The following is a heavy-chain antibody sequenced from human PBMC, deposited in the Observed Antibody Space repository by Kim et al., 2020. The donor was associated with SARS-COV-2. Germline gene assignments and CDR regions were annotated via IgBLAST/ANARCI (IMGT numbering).Heavy chain of an antibody. D-gene: IGHD2-2*01. V-gene: IGHV3-66*02. Sequence: GGSLRLSCEASGFTVRSSYMNWVRQAPGKGLEWGSIIYRGGNTYYADSVNGRFTISRDKSKHTLFLQMNSLRAEDTAVYYCAIRIPTRWDLDYWGQGTLVPVSS. CDR1: GFTVRSSY. CDR3: AIRIPTRWDLDY. CDR2: IYRGGNT. J-gene: IGHJ4*02.